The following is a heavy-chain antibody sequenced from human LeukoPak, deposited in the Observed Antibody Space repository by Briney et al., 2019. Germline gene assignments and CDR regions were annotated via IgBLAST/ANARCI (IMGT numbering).Heavy chain of an antibody. CDR2: IYYSGST. D-gene: IGHD6-13*01. V-gene: IGHV4-31*02. CDR3: ARAYVRKQQLVDWIDP. Sequence: SWIRQHPGKGLEWIGYIYYSGSTYYNPSLKSRVTISVDTSKNQFSLKLSFVTAADTAVYYCARAYVRKQQLVDWIDPWGQGTLVTVSS. J-gene: IGHJ5*02.